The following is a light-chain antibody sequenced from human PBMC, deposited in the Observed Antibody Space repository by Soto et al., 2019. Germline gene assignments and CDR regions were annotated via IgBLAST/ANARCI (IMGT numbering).Light chain of an antibody. Sequence: SALTQPASVSGSPGQSITISCSGTSSDVGRYNLVSWYQQYPGKAPKLMLYEGNKRPSGVSDRFSGSKTDNTASLTISGLQAEDEADFYCCSVAGDNTYVFGTGTKVTVL. J-gene: IGLJ1*01. CDR2: EGN. V-gene: IGLV2-23*01. CDR3: CSVAGDNTYV. CDR1: SSDVGRYNL.